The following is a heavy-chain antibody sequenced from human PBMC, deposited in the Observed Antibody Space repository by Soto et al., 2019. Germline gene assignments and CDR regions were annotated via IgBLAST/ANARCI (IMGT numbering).Heavy chain of an antibody. CDR3: ARGADYASSGIRLNWFDP. V-gene: IGHV3-48*02. D-gene: IGHD3-22*01. CDR2: ISSSSSTI. J-gene: IGHJ5*02. CDR1: GFTFSSYS. Sequence: GGSLRLSCAASGFTFSSYSMNWVRQAPGKGLGWVSYISSSSSTIYYADSVKGRFTISRDNAKNSLYLQMNSLRDEDTAVYYCARGADYASSGIRLNWFDPWGQGTLVTVSS.